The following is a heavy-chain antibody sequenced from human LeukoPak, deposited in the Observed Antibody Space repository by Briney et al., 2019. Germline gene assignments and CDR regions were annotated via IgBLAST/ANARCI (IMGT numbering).Heavy chain of an antibody. CDR3: ARWYCGGDCSIVDAFDI. CDR1: GGTFSSYA. CDR2: IIPIFGIA. D-gene: IGHD2-21*02. J-gene: IGHJ3*02. Sequence: SVKVSCKASGGTFSSYAISWVRQAPGQGLEWMGRIIPIFGIANYAQKFQRRVTITADKSTSTDYMELSSLRSEDTAVYYCARWYCGGDCSIVDAFDIWGQGTMVTVSS. V-gene: IGHV1-69*04.